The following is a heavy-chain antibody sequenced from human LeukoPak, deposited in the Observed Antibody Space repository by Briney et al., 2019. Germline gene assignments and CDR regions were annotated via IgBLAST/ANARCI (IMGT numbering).Heavy chain of an antibody. J-gene: IGHJ6*03. V-gene: IGHV3-33*06. CDR3: AKGNSHYYYYMDV. D-gene: IGHD4-23*01. Sequence: PGGSLRLSCVASGFTFSNYGMHWVRQAPGKGLGWVAVIWYDGSNKFYADSVKGRFTISRDNSKNTLYLQMNSLRAEDTAVYYCAKGNSHYYYYMDVWGKGTTVTVSS. CDR1: GFTFSNYG. CDR2: IWYDGSNK.